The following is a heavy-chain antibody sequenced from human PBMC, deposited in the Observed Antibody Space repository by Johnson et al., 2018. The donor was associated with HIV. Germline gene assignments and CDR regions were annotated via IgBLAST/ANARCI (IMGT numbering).Heavy chain of an antibody. D-gene: IGHD4-17*01. Sequence: EQLVESGGGVVQPGRSLRLSCAAFEFTFDDYGMSWVRQGPGKGLEWVSAIGTAGDTYYPGSVKGRFTISRDNAKNSLYLQLNSLRADDTAVYFCARDRFGDSDAFDIWGQGTMVTVSS. CDR1: EFTFDDYG. CDR2: IGTAGDT. V-gene: IGHV3-13*01. J-gene: IGHJ3*02. CDR3: ARDRFGDSDAFDI.